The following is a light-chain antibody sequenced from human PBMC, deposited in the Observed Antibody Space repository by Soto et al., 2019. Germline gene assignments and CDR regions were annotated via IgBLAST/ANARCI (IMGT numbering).Light chain of an antibody. CDR3: KQYSKWPRT. CDR2: GAS. V-gene: IGKV3-15*01. CDR1: QSVRSD. J-gene: IGKJ5*01. Sequence: EIVMTQSPAILSVSPGERATLSCRAGQSVRSDLAWFQQRPGQAPRLLIHGASARATGVPGRFSGSGSGTEFTLTISSLQPEDFAVYYCKQYSKWPRTFGQGTRLEIK.